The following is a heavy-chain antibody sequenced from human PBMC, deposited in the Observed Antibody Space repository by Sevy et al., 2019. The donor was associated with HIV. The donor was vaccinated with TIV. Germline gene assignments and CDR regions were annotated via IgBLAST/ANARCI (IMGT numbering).Heavy chain of an antibody. J-gene: IGHJ4*02. CDR1: GFRFDYYA. CDR3: AKDVPRDFWSAYSPGYFDY. CDR2: ISSNGLST. V-gene: IGHV3-23*01. Sequence: GGSLRLSCAVSGFRFDYYAMTWVRQAPGKGLEWISTISSNGLSTYYTDSVKGRFTIFRDNFKNTLYLQMNSLRVEDTAVCFCAKDVPRDFWSAYSPGYFDYWGQGSLVTVSS. D-gene: IGHD3-3*01.